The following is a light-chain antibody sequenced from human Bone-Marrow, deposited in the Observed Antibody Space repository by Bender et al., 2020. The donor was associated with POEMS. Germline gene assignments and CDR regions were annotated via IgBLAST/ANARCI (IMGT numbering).Light chain of an antibody. V-gene: IGLV1-36*01. CDR2: YDD. CDR3: SAWHDSISRWV. Sequence: QSVVTQPPSLSEAPRQRVTISCSGSSSNIGNHGVNWYQQHPGEAPKLLIYYDDLLTPGVSDRFSASKSGTSASLPISELQSEDEALYYCSAWHDSISRWVFGGGTKLTVL. J-gene: IGLJ3*02. CDR1: SSNIGNHG.